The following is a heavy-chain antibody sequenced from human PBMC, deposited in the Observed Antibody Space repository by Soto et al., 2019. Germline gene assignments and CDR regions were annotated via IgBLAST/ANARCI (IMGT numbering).Heavy chain of an antibody. D-gene: IGHD2-15*01. V-gene: IGHV4-31*03. Sequence: SETLSLTCTVSGGSISSGGYYWSWNRQHPGKGLEWIGYIYYSGSTYYNPSLKSRVTISVDTSKNQFSLKLSSVTAADTLVYYCARYVVVVAAAAFDIWGQGTMVTVSS. CDR1: GGSISSGGYY. CDR3: ARYVVVVAAAAFDI. CDR2: IYYSGST. J-gene: IGHJ3*02.